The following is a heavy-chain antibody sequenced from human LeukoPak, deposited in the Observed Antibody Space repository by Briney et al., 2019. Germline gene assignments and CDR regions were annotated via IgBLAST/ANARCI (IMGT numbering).Heavy chain of an antibody. D-gene: IGHD2-2*01. J-gene: IGHJ5*02. CDR1: GFTFSSYG. CDR2: MWYDGSNK. V-gene: IGHV3-33*01. Sequence: GGSLRLSCAASGFTFSSYGMHWVRQAPGKGLEWVAVMWYDGSNKYYADSVKGRFTISRDNSKNTLYLQMNSLRAEDTAVYYCARDGCSSTSCYVLDPWGQGTLVTVSS. CDR3: ARDGCSSTSCYVLDP.